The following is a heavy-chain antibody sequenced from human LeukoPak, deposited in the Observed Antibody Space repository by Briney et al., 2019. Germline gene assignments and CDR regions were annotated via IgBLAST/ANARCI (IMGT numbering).Heavy chain of an antibody. J-gene: IGHJ5*02. Sequence: PGGSLRLSCAASGFTFSSYSMNWVRQAPGKGLEWVSSISSSSSYIYYADSVKGRFTISRDNAKNSLYLQMNSLRAEDTAVYYCARGRAEYQLLSWLDPWGQGTLVTVSS. CDR1: GFTFSSYS. D-gene: IGHD2-2*01. CDR3: ARGRAEYQLLSWLDP. V-gene: IGHV3-21*01. CDR2: ISSSSSYI.